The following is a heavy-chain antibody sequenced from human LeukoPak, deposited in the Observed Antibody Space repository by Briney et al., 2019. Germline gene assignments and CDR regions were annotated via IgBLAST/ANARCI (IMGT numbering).Heavy chain of an antibody. CDR3: ARCQTTVSTRGRYYYNMDV. Sequence: GGSLRLSCAASGFPFSNYAMSWVRQAPGKGLEWVSSLISSGAVTYYADSVKGRFTISRDYAKKSLYLQMNSLRAEDTAVYYCARCQTTVSTRGRYYYNMDVWGKGTTVAVSS. V-gene: IGHV3-23*01. CDR1: GFPFSNYA. J-gene: IGHJ6*03. D-gene: IGHD4-11*01. CDR2: LISSGAVT.